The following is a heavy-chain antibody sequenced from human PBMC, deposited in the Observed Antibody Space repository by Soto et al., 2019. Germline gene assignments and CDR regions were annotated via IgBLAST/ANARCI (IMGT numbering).Heavy chain of an antibody. V-gene: IGHV3-21*01. CDR2: ISSSSSYI. D-gene: IGHD5-12*01. Sequence: GGSLRLSCAASGFTFSSYSMNWVRQAPGKGLEWVSSISSSSSYIYYAGSVKGRFTISRDNAKNSLYLQMNSLRAKDTAVYYCARDFLVATRPHYGMDVWGQGTTVTVSS. CDR3: ARDFLVATRPHYGMDV. J-gene: IGHJ6*02. CDR1: GFTFSSYS.